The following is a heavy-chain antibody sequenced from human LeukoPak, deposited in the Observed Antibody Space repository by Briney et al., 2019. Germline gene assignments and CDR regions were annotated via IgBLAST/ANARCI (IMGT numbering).Heavy chain of an antibody. V-gene: IGHV3-30*02. D-gene: IGHD4-17*01. Sequence: GGSPRLTCAASGFTFNSYGIHWVRQAPGKGLEWVAFIRYDGSSKYYVDSVKGRFTISRDNSKNTLYLQMNSLRAEDTAVYYCAKDLSDYGDLDAFDIWGQGTMVTVSS. J-gene: IGHJ3*02. CDR1: GFTFNSYG. CDR3: AKDLSDYGDLDAFDI. CDR2: IRYDGSSK.